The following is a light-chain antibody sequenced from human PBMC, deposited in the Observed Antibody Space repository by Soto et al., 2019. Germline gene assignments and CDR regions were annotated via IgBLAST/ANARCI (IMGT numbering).Light chain of an antibody. V-gene: IGKV1-9*01. CDR3: LQLNSYPLP. CDR2: AAS. Sequence: DIHLTQSPSFLSASVGDRVTITCRASQAISSYLDWYQQKPGKGPKLRIHAASTLQSGVPLRFSGSGSGTEFTLTISSLQPEDFAIYYGLQLNSYPLPFGGGTEVEIK. CDR1: QAISSY. J-gene: IGKJ4*01.